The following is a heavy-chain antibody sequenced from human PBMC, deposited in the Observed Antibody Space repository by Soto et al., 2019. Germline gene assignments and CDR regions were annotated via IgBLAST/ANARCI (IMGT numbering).Heavy chain of an antibody. V-gene: IGHV5-51*01. CDR2: IYPGDSDT. D-gene: IGHD1-7*01. Sequence: GESLKISCKGSGYSFTSYWIGWVRQMPGKGLEWMEIIYPGDSDTRYSPSFQGQVTISADKSISTAYLQWSSLKASDTAMYYCASANWNYGNYYYYGMDVWGQGTTVTVSS. CDR3: ASANWNYGNYYYYGMDV. J-gene: IGHJ6*02. CDR1: GYSFTSYW.